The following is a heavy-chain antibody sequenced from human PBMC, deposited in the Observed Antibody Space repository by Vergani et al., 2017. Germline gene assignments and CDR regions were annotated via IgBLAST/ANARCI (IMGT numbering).Heavy chain of an antibody. D-gene: IGHD2-21*01. J-gene: IGHJ1*01. CDR1: GFTSSYYG. CDR2: ISYDGTQK. V-gene: IGHV3-30*03. Sequence: QVQLVESGGGVVQPGRSLRLSCVVSGFTSSYYGMHWVRQAPGKGLEWVAVISYDGTQKYYADSVKGRCTISRDNSKSTLYLQMNSLRTEDTAVYYCATKSCGAPGCQIGYFREWGQGTLVTVSS. CDR3: ATKSCGAPGCQIGYFRE.